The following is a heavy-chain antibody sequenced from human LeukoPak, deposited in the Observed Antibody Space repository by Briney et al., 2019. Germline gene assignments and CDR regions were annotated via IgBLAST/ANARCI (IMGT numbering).Heavy chain of an antibody. CDR1: ASISRGSYY. CDR2: IYTSGRT. Sequence: PSETLSLTCTVSASISRGSYYWSWIRQPAGKGLEWIGRIYTSGRTNYNPSLESRVAISVDTSKNQFSLNLNSVTGADTAVYFCARGSYTHAYERVHDACDVWGQGTVITVAS. D-gene: IGHD3-16*01. CDR3: ARGSYTHAYERVHDACDV. V-gene: IGHV4-61*02. J-gene: IGHJ3*01.